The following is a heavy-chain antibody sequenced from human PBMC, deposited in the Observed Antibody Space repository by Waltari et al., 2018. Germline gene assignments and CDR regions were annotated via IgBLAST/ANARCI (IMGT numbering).Heavy chain of an antibody. J-gene: IGHJ5*02. CDR2: ISSSSGYI. CDR3: TRDVPHSNFDP. Sequence: VQLVESGGGLVKPGGSLRLSCAASGFTFSNYNMNWVRQAPGKGLEWVASISSSSGYIYYADSVKGRFTISRDNAKNSLYLQMKSLRAEDTAVYYCTRDVPHSNFDPWGQGTLVTISS. CDR1: GFTFSNYN. V-gene: IGHV3-21*02. D-gene: IGHD6-13*01.